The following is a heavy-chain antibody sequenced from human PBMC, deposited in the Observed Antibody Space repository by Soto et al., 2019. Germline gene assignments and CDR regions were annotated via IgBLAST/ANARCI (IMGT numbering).Heavy chain of an antibody. Sequence: GGYLRLSCAASGFTFNNYAMNWVRQAPGKGLEWVATISNTGGSTYYADSVKGRFTISRDNSKNTLYLQMNSLRAEDTAVYYFAKDSGFSGGICFSCYYYYYYGLDFSAQGSTVTVSS. CDR1: GFTFNNYA. CDR2: ISNTGGST. V-gene: IGHV3-23*01. J-gene: IGHJ6*02. D-gene: IGHD2-15*01. CDR3: AKDSGFSGGICFSCYYYYYYGLDF.